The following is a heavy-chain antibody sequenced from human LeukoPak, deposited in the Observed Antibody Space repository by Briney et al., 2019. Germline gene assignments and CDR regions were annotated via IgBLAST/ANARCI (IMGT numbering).Heavy chain of an antibody. CDR1: GGSISSYY. J-gene: IGHJ3*02. CDR2: IYYSGST. Sequence: SETLSLTCTVSGGSISSYYWSWIRQPPGKGLEWIGYIYYSGSTNYNPSLKSRVTISVDTSKNQFSLKLSSVTAADTAVYYCARRIVGATILGAFDIWGQGTMVTVSS. D-gene: IGHD1-26*01. CDR3: ARRIVGATILGAFDI. V-gene: IGHV4-59*08.